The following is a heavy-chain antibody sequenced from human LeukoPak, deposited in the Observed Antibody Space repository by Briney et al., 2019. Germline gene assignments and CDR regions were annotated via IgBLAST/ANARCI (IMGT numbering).Heavy chain of an antibody. V-gene: IGHV3-33*01. CDR3: ARGYDSSDPDY. CDR2: IWYDGSNK. D-gene: IGHD3-22*01. CDR1: GFTFSSYG. J-gene: IGHJ4*02. Sequence: GGSLRLSCAASGFTFSSYGMHWFRQAPGKGLEWVAVIWYDGSNKYYADSVKGRFTISRDNSKNTLYLQMNSLRAEDTAVYYCARGYDSSDPDYWGQGTLVTVSS.